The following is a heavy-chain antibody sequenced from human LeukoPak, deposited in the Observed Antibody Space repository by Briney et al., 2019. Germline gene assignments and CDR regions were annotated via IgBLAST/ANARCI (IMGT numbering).Heavy chain of an antibody. CDR1: GGSISSYY. CDR2: IYSSGST. Sequence: PSETLSLTCTVSGGSISSYYWSWIRQPPGKGLEWIGYIYSSGSTNYNPSLKSRVTLSVDTSKNQFSLKLSSVTAADTAVYYCAREGGAGAFDIWGQGTMVTVSS. J-gene: IGHJ3*02. V-gene: IGHV4-59*01. CDR3: AREGGAGAFDI. D-gene: IGHD3-16*01.